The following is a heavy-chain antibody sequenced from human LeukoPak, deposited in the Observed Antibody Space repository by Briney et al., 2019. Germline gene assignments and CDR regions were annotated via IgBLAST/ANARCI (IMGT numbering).Heavy chain of an antibody. Sequence: ASVKVSCKASGYTFTSYYMHWVRQAPGQGLEWMGKINPSGGHTDYAQKFQGGVTMTTDTSTSTAYMELSSLRSDDTAVYYCARGWGNYGDWGYFDYWGQGTLVTVSS. V-gene: IGHV1-46*01. CDR2: INPSGGHT. J-gene: IGHJ4*02. CDR1: GYTFTSYY. CDR3: ARGWGNYGDWGYFDY. D-gene: IGHD4-17*01.